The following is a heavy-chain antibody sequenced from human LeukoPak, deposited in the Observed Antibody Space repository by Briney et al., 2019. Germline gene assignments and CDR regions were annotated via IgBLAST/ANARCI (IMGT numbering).Heavy chain of an antibody. V-gene: IGHV4-61*02. CDR2: IYTSGST. D-gene: IGHD3-10*01. CDR1: GGSISSGSYY. J-gene: IGHJ4*02. Sequence: SETLSLTCTVSGGSISSGSYYWGWIRQPVGKGLEWIGRIYTSGSTHYNPSLKSRVTISVDTSKNQFSLKLSSVTAADTAVYYCARAPFGELFEYYFDYWGQGTLVTVSS. CDR3: ARAPFGELFEYYFDY.